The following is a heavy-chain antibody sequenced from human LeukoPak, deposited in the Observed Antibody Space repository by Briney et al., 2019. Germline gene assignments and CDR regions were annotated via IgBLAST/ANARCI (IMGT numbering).Heavy chain of an antibody. CDR3: TSCGTFAS. CDR2: IHAGST. J-gene: IGHJ4*02. CDR1: GGSINNDYYY. V-gene: IGHV4-61*02. Sequence: SQTLSLTCAVSGGSINNDYYYWNWIRQPAGKGLEWIGRIHAGSTRYNPSLESRATISVDTSKNHFSLKLTSVTAADTAMYYCTSCGTFASWGQGTLVTVSS.